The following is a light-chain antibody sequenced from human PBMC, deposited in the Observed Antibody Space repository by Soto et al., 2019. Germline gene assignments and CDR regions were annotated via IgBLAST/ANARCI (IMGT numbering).Light chain of an antibody. Sequence: DIVMTQSPGTLSGSPGESVTLSCRASQSVSSNVVWYQQKPGQAPRLLIYGASTRAIGIPDRFSGSGSGTEFTLSISSLQSEDFAMYYCQQYNSWPRTFGGGTKVEIK. CDR1: QSVSSN. V-gene: IGKV3-15*01. J-gene: IGKJ4*01. CDR3: QQYNSWPRT. CDR2: GAS.